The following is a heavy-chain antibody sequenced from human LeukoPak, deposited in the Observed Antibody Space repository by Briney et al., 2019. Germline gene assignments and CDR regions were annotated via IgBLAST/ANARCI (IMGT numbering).Heavy chain of an antibody. D-gene: IGHD1-26*01. J-gene: IGHJ4*02. V-gene: IGHV3-21*01. CDR3: ARDWAGSYSGEDY. CDR1: GFTFSSYS. CDR2: ISSSSSYI. Sequence: GGSLRLSCAASGFTFSSYSMNWVRQAPGKGLEWVSSISSSSSYIYYADSVKGRFTISRDNAKNSLYLQMNSLRAEDTAVYYCARDWAGSYSGEDYWGQGTLVTVSS.